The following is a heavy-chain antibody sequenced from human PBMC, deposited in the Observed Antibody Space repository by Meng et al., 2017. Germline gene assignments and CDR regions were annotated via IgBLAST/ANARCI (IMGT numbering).Heavy chain of an antibody. D-gene: IGHD1-7*01. CDR3: ARDRVTGTTGYRWFDP. Sequence: GESLKISCVASGITFSDAWMTWVRQTPGKGLEWVAVISYDGSNKYYADSVKGRFTISRDNSKNTLYLQMNSLRAEDTAVYYCARDRVTGTTGYRWFDPWGQGTLVTVSS. V-gene: IGHV3-30*01. CDR2: ISYDGSNK. J-gene: IGHJ5*02. CDR1: GITFSDAW.